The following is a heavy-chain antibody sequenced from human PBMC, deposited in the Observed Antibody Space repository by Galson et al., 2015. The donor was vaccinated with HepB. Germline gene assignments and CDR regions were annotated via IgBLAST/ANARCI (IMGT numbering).Heavy chain of an antibody. CDR2: ISSSGSTI. CDR1: GFTFSDYY. J-gene: IGHJ6*03. CDR3: ARERDYYYYYYMDV. Sequence: SLRLSCAASGFTFSDYYMSWIRQAPGKGLEWVSYISSSGSTIYYADSVKGRFTISRDNAKNSLYLQMNSLRAEDTAVYYCARERDYYYYYYMDVWGKGTTVTVSS. V-gene: IGHV3-11*01.